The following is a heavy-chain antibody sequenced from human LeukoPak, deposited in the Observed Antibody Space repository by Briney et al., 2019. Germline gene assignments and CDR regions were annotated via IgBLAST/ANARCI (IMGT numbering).Heavy chain of an antibody. CDR2: IIPIFGTA. J-gene: IGHJ4*02. CDR1: GGTFSSYA. V-gene: IGHV1-69*13. D-gene: IGHD5-18*01. Sequence: SVKVSCKASGGTFSSYAISWVRQAPGQGLEWMGGIIPIFGTANYAQKSQGRVTITADESTSTAYMELSSLRSEDTAVYYCARALINVDTAMATEDYFDYWGQGTLVTVSS. CDR3: ARALINVDTAMATEDYFDY.